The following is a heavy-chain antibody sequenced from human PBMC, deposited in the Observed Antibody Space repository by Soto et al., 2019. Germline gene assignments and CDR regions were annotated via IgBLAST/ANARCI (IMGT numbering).Heavy chain of an antibody. J-gene: IGHJ4*02. CDR2: ISSSSSYI. V-gene: IGHV3-21*01. CDR3: ARGAYYDFWSGTEGSGY. D-gene: IGHD3-3*01. CDR1: GFTFSSYS. Sequence: GGSLRLSCAASGFTFSSYSMNWVRQAPGKGLEWVSSISSSSSYIYYADSVKGRFTISRDNAKNSLYLQMNSLRAEDTAVYYCARGAYYDFWSGTEGSGYWGQGTLVTVSS.